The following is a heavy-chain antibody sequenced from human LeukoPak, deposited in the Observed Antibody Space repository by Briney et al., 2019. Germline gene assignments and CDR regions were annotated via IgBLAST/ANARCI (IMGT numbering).Heavy chain of an antibody. J-gene: IGHJ4*02. CDR2: INTGSGNT. V-gene: IGHV1-3*04. Sequence: ASVKVSCKTSGYTFSDYGMQWVRQAPGQRLEWMGWINTGSGNTKYSQKLQGRLTITRDTSASTAYMEVSSLRSEDTAVYFCARESYTSRPHFDYWGQGTLVTVSS. D-gene: IGHD6-6*01. CDR3: ARESYTSRPHFDY. CDR1: GYTFSDYG.